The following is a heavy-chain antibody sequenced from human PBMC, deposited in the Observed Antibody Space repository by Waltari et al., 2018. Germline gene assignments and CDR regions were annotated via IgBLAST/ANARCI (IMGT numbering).Heavy chain of an antibody. J-gene: IGHJ5*02. V-gene: IGHV4-59*01. CDR1: GGPISSYY. Sequence: QVQLQESGPGLVKPSETLSLTCTVSGGPISSYYWRWIREPPGKGVEWIWNNSYSGSTTYNPTLKSRVTITVDTSKSKFSLKLSAVTAADTAVYYCARGRGVGRPWFDPWGQGTLVTVSS. CDR3: ARGRGVGRPWFDP. CDR2: NSYSGST. D-gene: IGHD3-10*01.